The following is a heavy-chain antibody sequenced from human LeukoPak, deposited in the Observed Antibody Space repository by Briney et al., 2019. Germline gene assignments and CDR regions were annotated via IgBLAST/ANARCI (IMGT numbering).Heavy chain of an antibody. Sequence: SQTLSLTCAISGDSVSSNSATWNWIRQSPSRGLEWLGRTYYRSKWYNDYGVSVKSRITINPDTSKNQFSLQLKSVTPEDTAVYYCAGAMREAAAGTFYFDYWGQRTLVTVSS. D-gene: IGHD6-25*01. J-gene: IGHJ4*02. CDR2: TYYRSKWYN. V-gene: IGHV6-1*01. CDR1: GDSVSSNSAT. CDR3: AGAMREAAAGTFYFDY.